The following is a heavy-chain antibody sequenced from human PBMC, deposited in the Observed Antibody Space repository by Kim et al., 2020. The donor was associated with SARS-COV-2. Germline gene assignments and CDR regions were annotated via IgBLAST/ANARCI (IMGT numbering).Heavy chain of an antibody. CDR1: GYTFTGYY. Sequence: ASVKVSCKASGYTFTGYYMHWVRQAPGQGLEWMGWINPNSGGTNYAQKFQGRVTMTRDTSISTAYMELSRLRSDDTAVYYCARALIYYYGMDVWGQGTTVTVSS. CDR2: INPNSGGT. CDR3: ARALIYYYGMDV. V-gene: IGHV1-2*02. J-gene: IGHJ6*02.